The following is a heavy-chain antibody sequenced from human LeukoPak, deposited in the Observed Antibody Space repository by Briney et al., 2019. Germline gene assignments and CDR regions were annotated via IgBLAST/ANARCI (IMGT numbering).Heavy chain of an antibody. Sequence: ASVKVSCKASGYTFTSYDINWVRQATGQGLEWMGWMSPNSGNTGYAQKFQGRATMTRNTSISTAYMELSSLRSEDTAVYYCARGSGSGWYEDYWGQGTLVTVSS. CDR2: MSPNSGNT. J-gene: IGHJ4*02. V-gene: IGHV1-8*01. D-gene: IGHD6-19*01. CDR3: ARGSGSGWYEDY. CDR1: GYTFTSYD.